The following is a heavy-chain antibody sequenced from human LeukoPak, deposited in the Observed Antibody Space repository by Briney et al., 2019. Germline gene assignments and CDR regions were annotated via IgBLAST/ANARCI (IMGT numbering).Heavy chain of an antibody. V-gene: IGHV3-21*01. Sequence: GGSLRLSCAASGFTFSSYSMNWVRQAPGKGLEWVSSISSSSSYIYYADSVKGRFTISRDNDKNSLYLQMNSLGAEDTAVYYCARVVCSGGSCYSGSSDYWGQGTLVTVSS. D-gene: IGHD2-15*01. CDR1: GFTFSSYS. CDR2: ISSSSSYI. CDR3: ARVVCSGGSCYSGSSDY. J-gene: IGHJ4*02.